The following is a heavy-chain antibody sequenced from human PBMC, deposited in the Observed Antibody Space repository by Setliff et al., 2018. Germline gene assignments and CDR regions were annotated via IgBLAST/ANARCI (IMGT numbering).Heavy chain of an antibody. CDR3: ARAGPTVTFFRVLVISWWDP. V-gene: IGHV4-59*12. Sequence: SETLSLTCTVSGGSISSYYWSWIRQPPGRRLEWIGDIYYSGSTNYNPSLESRVTISVDTSKNQFSLKLSSVTAADTAVYYCARAGPTVTFFRVLVISWWDPWGQGSLVTVS. CDR1: GGSISSYY. D-gene: IGHD3-3*01. J-gene: IGHJ5*02. CDR2: IYYSGST.